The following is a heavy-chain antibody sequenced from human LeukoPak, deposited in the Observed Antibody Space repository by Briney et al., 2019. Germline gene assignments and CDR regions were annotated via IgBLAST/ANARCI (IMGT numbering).Heavy chain of an antibody. CDR1: GYSFSNDW. J-gene: IGHJ4*02. CDR2: IYPADSDT. V-gene: IGHV5-51*01. D-gene: IGHD2-15*01. CDR3: ARRGCIGGTCYGY. Sequence: GESLKISCKGSGYSFSNDWIGWVRQMPGKGLEWMGIIYPADSDTKYSPSFQGQVTISADKSISTACLQWNSLGASDTAMYYCARRGCIGGTCYGYWGQGTLVTVSS.